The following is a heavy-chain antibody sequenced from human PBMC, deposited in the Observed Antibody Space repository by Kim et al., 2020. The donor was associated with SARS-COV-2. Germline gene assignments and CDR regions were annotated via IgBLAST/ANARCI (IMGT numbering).Heavy chain of an antibody. CDR3: ARDWSSSWYAAPGY. CDR1: GFTLSSYA. CDR2: ISYDGSQR. J-gene: IGHJ4*02. Sequence: GGSLRLSCVASGFTLSSYAMHWVRQAPGKGLELVAVISYDGSQRYYADSVKGRFTISRDNSKNTLYLQMNSLRAEDTAVYYCARDWSSSWYAAPGYWGQGTLVTVSS. D-gene: IGHD6-13*01. V-gene: IGHV3-30*04.